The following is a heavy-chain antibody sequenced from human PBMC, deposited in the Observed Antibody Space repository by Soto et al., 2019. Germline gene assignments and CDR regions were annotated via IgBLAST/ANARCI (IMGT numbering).Heavy chain of an antibody. J-gene: IGHJ5*02. Sequence: SETLSLTCTVSGGSISSGGYYWSWIRQHPGKGLEWIGYIYYSGSTYYNPSLKSRVTISVDTSKNQFSLKLSSVTAADTAVYYCARGAFDYGDYASWGQGTLVPVSS. CDR3: ARGAFDYGDYAS. CDR1: GGSISSGGYY. V-gene: IGHV4-31*03. CDR2: IYYSGST. D-gene: IGHD4-17*01.